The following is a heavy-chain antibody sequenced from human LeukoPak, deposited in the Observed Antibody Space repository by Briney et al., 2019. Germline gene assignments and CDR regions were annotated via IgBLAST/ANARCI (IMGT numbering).Heavy chain of an antibody. Sequence: ASVKVSCKASGYNFISYGISWVRQAPGQGLEWMGWISAYKGNTNYAQKLQGRVTMTTGTSTSTAYMELRSLRSDDTAMYYCARDPSGWLIDYWGQGTLVTVSS. D-gene: IGHD6-19*01. CDR3: ARDPSGWLIDY. V-gene: IGHV1-18*01. CDR1: GYNFISYG. CDR2: ISAYKGNT. J-gene: IGHJ4*02.